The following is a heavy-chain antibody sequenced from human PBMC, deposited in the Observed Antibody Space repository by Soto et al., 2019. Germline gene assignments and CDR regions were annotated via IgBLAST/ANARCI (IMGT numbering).Heavy chain of an antibody. J-gene: IGHJ4*02. CDR3: AKDRGATMGIFDY. D-gene: IGHD1-26*01. Sequence: GGSLRLSCAASGFTFSSYAMSWVRQAPGKGLEWVSAISGSGGSTYYADSVKGRFTISRDNSKNTLYLQMNSLRAGDTAVYYCAKDRGATMGIFDYWGQGTLVTVSS. CDR2: ISGSGGST. CDR1: GFTFSSYA. V-gene: IGHV3-23*01.